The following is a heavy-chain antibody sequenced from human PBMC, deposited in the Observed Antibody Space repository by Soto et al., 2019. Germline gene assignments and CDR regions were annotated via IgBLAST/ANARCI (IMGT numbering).Heavy chain of an antibody. CDR2: IYYSGST. CDR3: ARERYGSGSSSPFDY. D-gene: IGHD3-10*01. J-gene: IGHJ4*02. CDR1: GGSISSGGYY. V-gene: IGHV4-31*03. Sequence: PSETLSLTCTVSGGSISSGGYYWSWIRQHPGKGLEWIGYIYYSGSTYYNPSLKSRVTISVDTSKNQFSLKLSSVTAADTAVYYCARERYGSGSSSPFDYWGQGTLVTVSS.